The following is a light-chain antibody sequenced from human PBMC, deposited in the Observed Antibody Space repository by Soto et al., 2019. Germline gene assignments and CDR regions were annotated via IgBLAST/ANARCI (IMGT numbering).Light chain of an antibody. V-gene: IGKV1-8*01. J-gene: IGKJ1*01. Sequence: AIRMTQSPSSFSASTGDRVTITCRASQGISSYLAWYQQKPGKAPKLLIYAASTLQSGVPSRFSGSGSGTDFTLTISCLQSEDFATDYCQQYYSWWTFGQGTKVEIK. CDR1: QGISSY. CDR3: QQYYSWWT. CDR2: AAS.